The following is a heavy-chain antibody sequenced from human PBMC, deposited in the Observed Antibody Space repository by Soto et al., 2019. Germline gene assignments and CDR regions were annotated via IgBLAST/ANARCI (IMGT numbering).Heavy chain of an antibody. V-gene: IGHV2-5*02. D-gene: IGHD4-4*01. J-gene: IGHJ4*02. Sequence: SGATLVNPTHILTLACTFSGFSLSTSEVGEGWVRQPPGKALEWPALIHRDDDRRYNPSLKSRLAITNDTSKNQAVLPMSNMEQVDPATYFWAHRNTQFTYSYGIFDYWGQGTLVTV. CDR2: IHRDDDR. CDR3: AHRNTQFTYSYGIFDY. CDR1: GFSLSTSEVG.